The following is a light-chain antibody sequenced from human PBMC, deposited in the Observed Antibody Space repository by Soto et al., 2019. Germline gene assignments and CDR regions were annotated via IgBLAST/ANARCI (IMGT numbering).Light chain of an antibody. CDR3: SSFVSSVPLV. CDR2: DVT. CDR1: SSDVGGYNY. Sequence: QSALTQPASVSGSPGQSITISCTGTSSDVGGYNYVSWYQQHPGKAPKLLICDVTNRPSGVSNRFSGSKSGNTASLTISGLQTEDEADYYCSSFVSSVPLVSGGGTKLTVL. J-gene: IGLJ2*01. V-gene: IGLV2-14*03.